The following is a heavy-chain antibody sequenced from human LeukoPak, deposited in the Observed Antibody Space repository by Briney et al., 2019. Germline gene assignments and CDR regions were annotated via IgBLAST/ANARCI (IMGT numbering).Heavy chain of an antibody. V-gene: IGHV3-30*02. CDR1: GFTFTSYG. Sequence: GGSLRLSCATSGFTFTSYGIHWVRQAPGKGLEWVAFIRYDGSNKYYADSVKGRFTISKDNSKNTLYLQMNSLRAEDTAVYYCAKRDTSGWPPVGLGYWGQGTLVTVSS. D-gene: IGHD6-19*01. CDR2: IRYDGSNK. CDR3: AKRDTSGWPPVGLGY. J-gene: IGHJ4*02.